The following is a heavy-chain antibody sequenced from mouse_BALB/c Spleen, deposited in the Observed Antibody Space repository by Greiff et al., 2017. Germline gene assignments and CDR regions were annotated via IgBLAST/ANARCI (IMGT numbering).Heavy chain of an antibody. J-gene: IGHJ3*01. D-gene: IGHD4-1*01. CDR2: ISNGGGST. Sequence: EVHLVESGGGLVQPGGSLKLSCAASGFTFSSYTMSWVRQTPEKRLEWVAYISNGGGSTYYPDTVKGRFTISRDNAKNTLYLQMSSLKSEDTAMYYCARQGETGTPWFAYWGQGTLVTVSA. CDR3: ARQGETGTPWFAY. CDR1: GFTFSSYT. V-gene: IGHV5-12-2*01.